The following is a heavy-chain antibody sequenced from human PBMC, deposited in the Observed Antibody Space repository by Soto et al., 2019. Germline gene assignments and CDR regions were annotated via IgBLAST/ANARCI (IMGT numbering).Heavy chain of an antibody. CDR2: ISSSGNT. CDR3: ARAPMVLTRSYFDS. Sequence: NPSETLSLTCTVSDGSISNFYWSWIRQPPGKGLEWIGYISSSGNTNYNPSLKSRVSISVDTSKNRFSLNLTSVTAADTAVYYCARAPMVLTRSYFDSWGQGTPVTVSS. CDR1: DGSISNFY. J-gene: IGHJ4*02. V-gene: IGHV4-59*01. D-gene: IGHD3-22*01.